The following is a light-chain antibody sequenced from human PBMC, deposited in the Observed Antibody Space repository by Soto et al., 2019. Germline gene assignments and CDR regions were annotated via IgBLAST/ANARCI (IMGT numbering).Light chain of an antibody. J-gene: IGKJ1*01. Sequence: EIVTTQSPVTLSVSPGDTATLSCRASQSVRGTLAWYQQKPGQAPMLLIYGASTRATGIPARFSGSGFGTELTLTITSLQSEDFAVYSCQQYKQWPPWTFGQGTKVEVK. CDR3: QQYKQWPPWT. CDR2: GAS. V-gene: IGKV3-15*01. CDR1: QSVRGT.